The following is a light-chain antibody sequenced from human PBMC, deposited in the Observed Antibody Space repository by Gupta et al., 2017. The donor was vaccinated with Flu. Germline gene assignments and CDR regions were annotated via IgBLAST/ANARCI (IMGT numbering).Light chain of an antibody. Sequence: SYVLTQPPSVSVAPGQTATIACGGFDIETKTVHWYQQKPGQAPALVVYDDSDRPSGIPGRFSGSNSGNTATLSIRRVEAGDEADYYCQVWDVTSDHVVFGGGTRLTVL. CDR2: DDS. CDR3: QVWDVTSDHVV. J-gene: IGLJ3*02. CDR1: DIETKT. V-gene: IGLV3-21*02.